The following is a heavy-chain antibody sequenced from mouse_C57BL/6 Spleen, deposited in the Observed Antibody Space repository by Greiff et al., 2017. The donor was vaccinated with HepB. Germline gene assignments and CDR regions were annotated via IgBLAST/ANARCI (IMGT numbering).Heavy chain of an antibody. Sequence: EVQLQQSGPELVKPGASVKISCKASGYSFTGYYMHWVKQSSEKSLEWIGEINPSTGGTSYNQKFKGKATLTVDKSSSTAYMQLKSLTSEDSAVYYCARIYDGYPWFAYWGQGTLVTVSA. CDR1: GYSFTGYY. CDR3: ARIYDGYPWFAY. D-gene: IGHD2-3*01. CDR2: INPSTGGT. V-gene: IGHV1-43*01. J-gene: IGHJ3*01.